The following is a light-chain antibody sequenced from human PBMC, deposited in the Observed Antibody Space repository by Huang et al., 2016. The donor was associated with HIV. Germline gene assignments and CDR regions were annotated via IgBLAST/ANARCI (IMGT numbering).Light chain of an antibody. CDR3: QQYYSRPLT. V-gene: IGKV4-1*01. Sequence: DIVMTQSPDSLAVSLGERATINCKSSQTILYSSNNKNYLAWYQQRPGQSPKLLIYWASTRESGVPDRFSGSGSGTDFTLTISSLQAEDGAVYYCQQYYSRPLTFGGGTKVEIK. J-gene: IGKJ4*01. CDR1: QTILYSSNNKNY. CDR2: WAS.